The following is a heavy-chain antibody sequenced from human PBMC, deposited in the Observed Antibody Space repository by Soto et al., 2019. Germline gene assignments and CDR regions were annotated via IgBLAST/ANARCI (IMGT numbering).Heavy chain of an antibody. CDR3: ARHSTGDHLFDY. V-gene: IGHV4-59*08. J-gene: IGHJ4*02. Sequence: PSETLSLTCTVSSGSISTYYWSWIRQPPGKGLEWIGYIYYTGSTNYNPSLKTRVAISIDTSKNQFFLNVSSVAAADAAVYYCARHSTGDHLFDYWGQGTLVTVSS. D-gene: IGHD4-17*01. CDR1: SGSISTYY. CDR2: IYYTGST.